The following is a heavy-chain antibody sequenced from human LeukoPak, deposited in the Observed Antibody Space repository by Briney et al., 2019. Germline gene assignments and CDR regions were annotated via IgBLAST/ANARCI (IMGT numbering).Heavy chain of an antibody. CDR1: GGSIGSNIFY. CDR3: ARLQVLYSTSPDLFDY. J-gene: IGHJ4*02. V-gene: IGHV4-39*01. D-gene: IGHD6-6*01. CDR2: ISYTGST. Sequence: PSETLSLTCTVSGGSIGSNIFYWGWIRQPPGVGLEWIGSISYTGSTYYNPSLRSRVALSVDTSKNRFSLKLSSVTAADTAVYYCARLQVLYSTSPDLFDYWGQGTLVTVSS.